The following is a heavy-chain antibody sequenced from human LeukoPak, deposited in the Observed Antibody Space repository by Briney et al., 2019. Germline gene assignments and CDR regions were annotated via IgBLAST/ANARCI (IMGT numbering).Heavy chain of an antibody. CDR3: ARDRDSSSPNYFDY. Sequence: ASVKVSCKASGYTFTGYYMHWVRQAPGQGLEWMGWINPNSGGTNYAQKFQGRVTTTRDTSISTAYMELSRLRSDDTAVYYCARDRDSSSPNYFDYWGQGTLVTVSS. CDR1: GYTFTGYY. V-gene: IGHV1-2*02. J-gene: IGHJ4*02. CDR2: INPNSGGT. D-gene: IGHD6-13*01.